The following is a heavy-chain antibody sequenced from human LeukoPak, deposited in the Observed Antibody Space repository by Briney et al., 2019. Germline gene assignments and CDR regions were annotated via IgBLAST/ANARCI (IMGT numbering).Heavy chain of an antibody. V-gene: IGHV3-53*01. CDR2: IYSGGST. D-gene: IGHD5-12*01. Sequence: GGSLRLSWAASGFTVSSNYMSWVRQAPGKGVEWVSVIYSGGSTYYADSVKGRFTISRDNPKNTLYLQMNSLRAEDTAVYYCAKDGAWLRFDDWGQGILVTVSS. CDR3: AKDGAWLRFDD. CDR1: GFTVSSNY. J-gene: IGHJ4*02.